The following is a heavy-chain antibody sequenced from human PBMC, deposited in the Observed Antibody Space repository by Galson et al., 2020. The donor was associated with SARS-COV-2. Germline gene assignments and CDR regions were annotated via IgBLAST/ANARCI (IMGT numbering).Heavy chain of an antibody. Sequence: SETLSLTCTVSGGSISSGDYYWSWIRQPPGKGLEWIGYIYYSGSTYYNPSLKSRVTISVDTSKNQFSLKLSSVTAADTAVYYCARDKSATSYGGNSDYFDYWGQGTLVTVSS. D-gene: IGHD4-17*01. V-gene: IGHV4-30-4*01. J-gene: IGHJ4*02. CDR1: GGSISSGDYY. CDR2: IYYSGST. CDR3: ARDKSATSYGGNSDYFDY.